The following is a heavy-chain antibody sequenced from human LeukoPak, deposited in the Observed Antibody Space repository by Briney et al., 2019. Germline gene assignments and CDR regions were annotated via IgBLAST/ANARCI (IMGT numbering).Heavy chain of an antibody. Sequence: GGSLRLSCAASGFTFSSYSMNWVRQAPGKGLEWVSSISSSSSYIYYADSVKGRFTISRDNAKNSLYLQMNSLRAEDTAVYYCARGYDIVVVVAATGLDYWGQGTLVTVSS. CDR2: ISSSSSYI. CDR3: ARGYDIVVVVAATGLDY. V-gene: IGHV3-21*01. J-gene: IGHJ4*02. D-gene: IGHD2-15*01. CDR1: GFTFSSYS.